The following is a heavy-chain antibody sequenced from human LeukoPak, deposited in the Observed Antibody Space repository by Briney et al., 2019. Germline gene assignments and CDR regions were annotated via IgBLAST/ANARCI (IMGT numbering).Heavy chain of an antibody. CDR1: GFTFSSYG. V-gene: IGHV3-30*02. Sequence: TGGSLRLSCAASGFTFSSYGMHWVRQAPGKGLEWVAVISYDASNKFYADSVMGRFTISRDNSKNTLYLQMNSLRTEDTAVYYCATKVDRFMVDDYWGQGTLVTVSP. J-gene: IGHJ4*02. CDR2: ISYDASNK. D-gene: IGHD3-10*01. CDR3: ATKVDRFMVDDY.